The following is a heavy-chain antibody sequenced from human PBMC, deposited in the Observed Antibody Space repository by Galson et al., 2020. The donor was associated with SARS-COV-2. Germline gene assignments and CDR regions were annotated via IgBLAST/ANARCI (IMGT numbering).Heavy chain of an antibody. J-gene: IGHJ4*02. CDR3: ARAPRGELLLFDY. D-gene: IGHD1-26*01. CDR1: GGSISSYY. CDR2: IYYSGST. Sequence: SETLSLTCTVSGGSISSYYWSWIRQPPGKGLEWIGYIYYSGSTNYNPSLKSRVTISVDTSKNQFSLKLSSVTAADTAVYYCARAPRGELLLFDYWGQGTLVTVSS. V-gene: IGHV4-59*01.